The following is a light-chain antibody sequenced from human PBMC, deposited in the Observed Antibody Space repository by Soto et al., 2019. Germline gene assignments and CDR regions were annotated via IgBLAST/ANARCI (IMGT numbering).Light chain of an antibody. CDR1: SSDVGSYNR. V-gene: IGLV2-18*02. J-gene: IGLJ1*01. Sequence: QSSLTQPPSVSGSPGQSVTISCTGTSSDVGSYNRVSWYQQPPGTAPKLMIYEDSNRPSGVPDRFSGSKSGTTASLTISGLQAEDEADYYCSSYTTSSTDVFGTGTKLTVL. CDR2: EDS. CDR3: SSYTTSSTDV.